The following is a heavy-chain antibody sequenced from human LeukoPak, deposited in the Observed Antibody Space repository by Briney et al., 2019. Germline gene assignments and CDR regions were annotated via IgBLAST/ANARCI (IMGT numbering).Heavy chain of an antibody. J-gene: IGHJ6*03. CDR3: ARDHSSAPRGYYYYYYMDV. CDR2: IKQDGSEK. CDR1: GFTISSYW. V-gene: IGHV3-7*01. Sequence: GGSLRLSCAASGFTISSYWMSWVRQAPGKGLEWEANIKQDGSEKYYVDSVKGRFTISRDNAKNSLYLQMNSLRAEDTAVYYCARDHSSAPRGYYYYYYMDVWGKGTTVTVSS. D-gene: IGHD3-22*01.